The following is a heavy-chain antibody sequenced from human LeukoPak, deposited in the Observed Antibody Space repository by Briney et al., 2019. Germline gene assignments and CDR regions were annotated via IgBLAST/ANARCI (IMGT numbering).Heavy chain of an antibody. D-gene: IGHD7-27*01. J-gene: IGHJ4*02. CDR1: GFTFGSYA. CDR3: AKVLTGSQDY. V-gene: IGHV3-23*01. Sequence: GKSLRLSCAASGFTFGSYAMSWVRQAPGKGLEWVSTITGGGENTYYADSVGGRFTISRDNSKTTLHLQMNGLRPEDTAVYYCAKVLTGSQDYWGQGTLVTVSS. CDR2: ITGGGENT.